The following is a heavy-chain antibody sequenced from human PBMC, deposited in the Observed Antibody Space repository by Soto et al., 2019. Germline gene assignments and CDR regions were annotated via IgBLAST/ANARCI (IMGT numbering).Heavy chain of an antibody. CDR1: GCTFTSYY. D-gene: IGHD6-13*01. CDR3: TRSIITTAGTDAFDL. V-gene: IGHV1-46*03. CDR2: ISPSSGGT. Sequence: QVQLVQSGAEVKKPGASVRVSCKASGCTFTSYYIHWVRQAPGQGPEWMGMISPSSGGTDYAQKFQGRVTMTRDTSTSTVYMELSSLRSEDTAVYFCTRSIITTAGTDAFDLWGQGTLVTVSS. J-gene: IGHJ3*01.